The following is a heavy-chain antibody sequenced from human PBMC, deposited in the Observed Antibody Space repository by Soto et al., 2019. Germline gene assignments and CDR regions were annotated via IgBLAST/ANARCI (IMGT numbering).Heavy chain of an antibody. J-gene: IGHJ4*02. V-gene: IGHV4-59*01. CDR1: GGSIGRYY. Sequence: ASETLSLTCTVAGGSIGRYYWSWIRQPPGKGLEWIGYIYYSGSTNYNPSLKSRVTISVDTSKNQFSLKLSSVTAADTAVYYCARVPSGSYFGLFDYWGQGTLVTVSS. CDR2: IYYSGST. D-gene: IGHD1-26*01. CDR3: ARVPSGSYFGLFDY.